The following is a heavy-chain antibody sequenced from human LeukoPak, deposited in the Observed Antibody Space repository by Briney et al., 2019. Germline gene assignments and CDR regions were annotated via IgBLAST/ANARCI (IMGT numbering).Heavy chain of an antibody. V-gene: IGHV3-30*04. CDR2: IAYDGGRK. D-gene: IGHD1-26*01. Sequence: PVGCPRLSSEASGFTFSSHATHCGCEAPGRGLEWVAFIAYDGGRKHYDDSVKGRFTISRDNSRDTLSLEMNSRGGEETAVYYCATDVTVSCSWDFWGQGTLVTVSS. CDR1: GFTFSSHA. J-gene: IGHJ4*02. CDR3: ATDVTVSCSWDF.